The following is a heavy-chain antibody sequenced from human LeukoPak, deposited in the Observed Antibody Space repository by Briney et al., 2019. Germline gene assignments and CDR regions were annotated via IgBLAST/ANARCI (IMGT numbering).Heavy chain of an antibody. J-gene: IGHJ6*02. V-gene: IGHV3-33*01. D-gene: IGHD3-9*01. CDR3: ARVANITTFGMDV. CDR2: IWYDGSKK. CDR1: GFTFSSFG. Sequence: PGGSLTLSCAASGFTFSSFGMHWVRHAPGKGLEWVAVIWYDGSKKYYADSVKGRFTISRDNSKNTLYLQMSSLRGEDTSVYYCARVANITTFGMDVWGQGTTVTVSS.